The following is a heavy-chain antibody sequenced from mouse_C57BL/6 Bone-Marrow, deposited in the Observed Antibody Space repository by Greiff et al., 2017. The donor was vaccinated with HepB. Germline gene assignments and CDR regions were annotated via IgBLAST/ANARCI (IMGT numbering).Heavy chain of an antibody. D-gene: IGHD1-1*01. Sequence: QVQLQQSGAELVKPGASVKISCKASGYTFTDYYINWVKQRPGQGLEWIGKIGPGSGSTYYNEKFKGKATLTADKSSSTAYMQLSSLTSEDSAVYFCARLGVITTVVATDFDVWGTGTTVTVSS. V-gene: IGHV1-77*01. CDR2: IGPGSGST. J-gene: IGHJ1*03. CDR3: ARLGVITTVVATDFDV. CDR1: GYTFTDYY.